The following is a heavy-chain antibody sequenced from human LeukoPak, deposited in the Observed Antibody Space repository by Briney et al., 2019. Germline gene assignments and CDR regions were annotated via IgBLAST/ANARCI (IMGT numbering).Heavy chain of an antibody. CDR2: ISSSGSTI. V-gene: IGHV3-48*03. D-gene: IGHD3-9*01. Sequence: GGSLRLSCAASGFTFSSYEMNWVRQAPGKGLEWVSYISSSGSTIYYADSVKGRFTISRDNAKNSLYLQMNSLRAEDTAVYYCAVGTYYDILPGYYSSPIDYWGQGTLVTVSS. J-gene: IGHJ4*02. CDR3: AVGTYYDILPGYYSSPIDY. CDR1: GFTFSSYE.